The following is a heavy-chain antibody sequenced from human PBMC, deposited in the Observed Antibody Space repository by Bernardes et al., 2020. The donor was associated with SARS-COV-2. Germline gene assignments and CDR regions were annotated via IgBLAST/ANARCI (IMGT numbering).Heavy chain of an antibody. CDR3: AHSPHCSSTSCPPDNVCYYYGMDV. V-gene: IGHV2-5*02. D-gene: IGHD2-2*01. J-gene: IGHJ6*02. CDR1: GFSLSTSGVG. Sequence: SGPTLVKPTQTLTLTCTFSGFSLSTSGVGVGWIRQPPGKALEWLALIYWDDDKRYSPSLKSRLTITKDTSKNQVVLTMTNMDPVDTATYYCAHSPHCSSTSCPPDNVCYYYGMDVWGQGTTVTVSS. CDR2: IYWDDDK.